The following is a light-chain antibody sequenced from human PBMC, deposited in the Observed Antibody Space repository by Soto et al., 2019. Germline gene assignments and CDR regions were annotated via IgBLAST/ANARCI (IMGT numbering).Light chain of an antibody. CDR1: QSLSSN. CDR2: GAS. J-gene: IGKJ3*01. CDR3: QQYNNWPLT. Sequence: EIGMTQSPATLSVSPGERATLSCRASQSLSSNLAWYQQKPGQAPRLLIFGASTRAPGIPARFSGSGSGTEFTLTISSLQSEDFAVYFCQQYNNWPLTFGPGTKVEIK. V-gene: IGKV3-15*01.